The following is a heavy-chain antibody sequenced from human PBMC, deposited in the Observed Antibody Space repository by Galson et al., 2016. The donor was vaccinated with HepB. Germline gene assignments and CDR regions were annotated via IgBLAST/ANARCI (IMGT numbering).Heavy chain of an antibody. CDR2: MDPNVGTT. D-gene: IGHD6-6*01. J-gene: IGHJ6*02. Sequence: SVKVSCKASGYPFGNYYMHWVRQAPGQGLEWMGIMDPNVGTTWYAQKFQGRVTVTRDTATSTVYMEVTSLTSEDTAVFYCAKDRNSSSPSSYGMDVWGQGTTVTVSS. CDR1: GYPFGNYY. V-gene: IGHV1-46*01. CDR3: AKDRNSSSPSSYGMDV.